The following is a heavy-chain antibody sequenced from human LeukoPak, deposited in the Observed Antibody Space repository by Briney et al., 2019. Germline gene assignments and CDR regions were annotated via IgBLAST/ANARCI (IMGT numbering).Heavy chain of an antibody. CDR1: GGTLSSYA. J-gene: IGHJ3*02. CDR3: ARSNVVVVAATPDAFDI. D-gene: IGHD2-15*01. Sequence: ASVKVSCKASGGTLSSYAISWVRQAPGQGLEWMGGIIPIFGTANYAQKFQGRVTITTDESTSTAYMELSSLRSEDTAVYYCARSNVVVVAATPDAFDIWGQGTMVTVSS. CDR2: IIPIFGTA. V-gene: IGHV1-69*05.